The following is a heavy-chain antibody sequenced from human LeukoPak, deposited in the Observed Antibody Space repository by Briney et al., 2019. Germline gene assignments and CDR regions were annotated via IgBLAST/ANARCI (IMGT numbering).Heavy chain of an antibody. CDR2: IYYSGST. CDR3: ARARYSYGPWYFDY. Sequence: SETLSPTCTVSGGSISSYYWSWIRQPPGKGLEWIGYIYYSGSTNYNPSLKSRVTISVDTSKNQFSLKLSSVTAADTAVYYCARARYSYGPWYFDYWGQGTLVTVSS. J-gene: IGHJ4*02. V-gene: IGHV4-59*01. CDR1: GGSISSYY. D-gene: IGHD5-18*01.